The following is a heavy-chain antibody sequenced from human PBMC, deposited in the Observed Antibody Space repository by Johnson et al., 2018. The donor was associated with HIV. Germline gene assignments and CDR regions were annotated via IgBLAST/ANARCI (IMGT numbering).Heavy chain of an antibody. CDR3: ARDSDSSSWYSEFDI. CDR1: GFTFSSYA. J-gene: IGHJ3*02. CDR2: ISYDGSNK. Sequence: QVQLVESGGGVVQPGRSLRLSCAASGFTFSSYAMHWVRQAPGKGLEWVAVISYDGSNKYYADSVKGRFTISRDNSKNTLYLQMNSLRAEDTAGYYCARDSDSSSWYSEFDIWGQGTMVTVSS. D-gene: IGHD6-13*01. V-gene: IGHV3-30-3*01.